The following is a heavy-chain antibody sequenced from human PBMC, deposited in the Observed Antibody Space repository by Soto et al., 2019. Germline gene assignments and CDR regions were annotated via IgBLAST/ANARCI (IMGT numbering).Heavy chain of an antibody. CDR2: IYPGDSDT. J-gene: IGHJ4*02. D-gene: IGHD5-12*01. V-gene: IGHV5-51*01. CDR3: TKGATSVFDS. Sequence: GESLKISCKGSGYSFTIYWIGWARQMPGKGLEWMGLIYPGDSDTRYSPSFEGQVTISADRSISTAYLQWRSLKASDTAMDFCTKGATSVFDSGTQGTRVPVSS. CDR1: GYSFTIYW.